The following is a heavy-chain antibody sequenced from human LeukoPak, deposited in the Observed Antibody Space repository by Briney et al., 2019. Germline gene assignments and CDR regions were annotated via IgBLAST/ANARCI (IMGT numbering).Heavy chain of an antibody. CDR2: IYYSGST. CDR1: GGAISSYY. D-gene: IGHD4-23*01. J-gene: IGHJ6*03. CDR3: ARERVYGGNSIDYYYYMDV. Sequence: SETLSLTCTVSGGAISSYYWSWIRQPPGKGLEWIGYIYYSGSTNYNPSLKSRVTISVDTSKNQFSLKLSSVTAADTAVYYCARERVYGGNSIDYYYYMDVWGKGTTVTVSS. V-gene: IGHV4-59*01.